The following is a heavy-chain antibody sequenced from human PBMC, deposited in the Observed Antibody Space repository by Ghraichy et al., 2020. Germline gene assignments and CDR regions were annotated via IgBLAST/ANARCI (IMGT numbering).Heavy chain of an antibody. J-gene: IGHJ5*02. D-gene: IGHD3-9*01. CDR3: ARDITYDILFNWFDP. Sequence: LSLTCAASGFTFSSYSMNWVRQAPGKGLEWVSYISSSSSTIYYADSVKGRFTISRDNAKNSLYLQMNSLRDEDTAVYYCARDITYDILFNWFDPWGQGTLVTVSS. V-gene: IGHV3-48*02. CDR2: ISSSSSTI. CDR1: GFTFSSYS.